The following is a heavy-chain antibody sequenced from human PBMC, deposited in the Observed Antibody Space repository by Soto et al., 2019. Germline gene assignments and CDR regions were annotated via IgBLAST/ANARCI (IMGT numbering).Heavy chain of an antibody. CDR1: GFTFSSYS. V-gene: IGHV3-48*02. CDR2: ISSSSSTI. CDR3: ARDPRGQQLVPPYFDY. J-gene: IGHJ4*02. Sequence: GGSLRLSCAASGFTFSSYSMNWVRQAPGKGLEWVSYISSSSSTIYYADSVKGRFTISRDNAKNSLYLQMNSLRDEDTAVYYCARDPRGQQLVPPYFDYWGQGTLVTVSS. D-gene: IGHD6-13*01.